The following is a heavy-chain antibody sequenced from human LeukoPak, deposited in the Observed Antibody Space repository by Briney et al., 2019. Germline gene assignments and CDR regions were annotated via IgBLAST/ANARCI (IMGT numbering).Heavy chain of an antibody. Sequence: GSLRLSCAASGFTFSSYSMNWVRQAPGKGLEWVSSISSSSSYIYYADSVKGRFTISRDNAKNSLYLQMNSLRAEDTAVYYCARDARVSSTSCPGYWGQGTLVTVSS. CDR1: GFTFSSYS. CDR2: ISSSSSYI. D-gene: IGHD2-2*01. V-gene: IGHV3-21*01. CDR3: ARDARVSSTSCPGY. J-gene: IGHJ4*02.